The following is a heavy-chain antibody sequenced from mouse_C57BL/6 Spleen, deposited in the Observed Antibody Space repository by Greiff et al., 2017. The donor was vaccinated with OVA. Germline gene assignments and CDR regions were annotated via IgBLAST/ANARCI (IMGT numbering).Heavy chain of an antibody. CDR1: GFTFSSYG. V-gene: IGHV5-6*01. CDR2: ISSGGSYT. Sequence: EVKLMESGGDLVKPGGSLKLSCAASGFTFSSYGMSWVRQTPDKRLEWVATISSGGSYTYYPDSVKGRFTISRDNAKNTLYLQMSSLKSEDTAMYYCARHGDYGIPFAYWGQGTLVTVSA. J-gene: IGHJ3*01. D-gene: IGHD2-1*01. CDR3: ARHGDYGIPFAY.